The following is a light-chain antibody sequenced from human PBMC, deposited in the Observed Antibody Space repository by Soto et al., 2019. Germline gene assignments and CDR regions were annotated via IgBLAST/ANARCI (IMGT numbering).Light chain of an antibody. V-gene: IGLV1-40*01. Sequence: QSVLTQPPSVSGAPGQRVTISCTGSSSNIGAGYDVHWYQQLPGTAPKLLIYGNSNRPSGVPDRFSGSKSGTSASLAITGLQAEDEADYYCQAYDSSLSGSHVVFGGVTNLTVL. CDR3: QAYDSSLSGSHVV. J-gene: IGLJ2*01. CDR2: GNS. CDR1: SSNIGAGYD.